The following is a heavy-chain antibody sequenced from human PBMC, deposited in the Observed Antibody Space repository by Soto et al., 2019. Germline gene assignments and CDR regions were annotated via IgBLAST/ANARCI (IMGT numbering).Heavy chain of an antibody. Sequence: QLQLQESGSGLVKPSQTLSLTCSVSGVSISSGGYSWSWIRQPPGKGLEWIGYIYHSGITYYNPSLKGRVTISVARSKNQFYLKLSSVTAADPAVDYCAAGGGLPRYYWRQGTLVTVSS. CDR1: GVSISSGGYS. J-gene: IGHJ4*02. CDR2: IYHSGIT. V-gene: IGHV4-30-2*01. D-gene: IGHD5-12*01. CDR3: AAGGGLPRYY.